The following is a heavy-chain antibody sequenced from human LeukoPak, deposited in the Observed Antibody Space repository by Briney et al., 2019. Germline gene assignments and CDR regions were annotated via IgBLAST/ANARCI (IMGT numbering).Heavy chain of an antibody. D-gene: IGHD3-22*01. V-gene: IGHV4-59*01. CDR1: GGSISSYY. CDR3: AAFYDSSGYAIDPYYYYYMDV. Sequence: PSENLSLTCTVSGGSISSYYWSWIRQPPGKGLEWIGNIYYSGSTNYNPSLKSRVTISVDTSKNQFSLKLSSVTAADTAVYYCAAFYDSSGYAIDPYYYYYMDVWGKGTTVTVSS. CDR2: IYYSGST. J-gene: IGHJ6*03.